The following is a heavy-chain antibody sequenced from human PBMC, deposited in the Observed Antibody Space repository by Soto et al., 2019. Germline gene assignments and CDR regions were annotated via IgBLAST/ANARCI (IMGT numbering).Heavy chain of an antibody. CDR1: GDSISGNSYY. D-gene: IGHD6-19*01. V-gene: IGHV4-39*01. CDR2: IYSSGNT. J-gene: IGHJ4*02. CDR3: GRKAYASGCIDH. Sequence: PSETLSLTCTVSGDSISGNSYYWGWIRQPPERGLEWIGSIYSSGNTYSNPSLKSRVTISVDTSKIQFSLKLTSVTGADTAVYYCGRKAYASGCIDHWGQGTLVTVSS.